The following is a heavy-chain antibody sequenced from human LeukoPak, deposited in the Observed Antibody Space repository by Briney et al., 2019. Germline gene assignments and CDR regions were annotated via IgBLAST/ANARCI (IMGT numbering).Heavy chain of an antibody. J-gene: IGHJ4*02. V-gene: IGHV3-43*01. Sequence: GGSLRLSCAASGFTFDDYTMHWVRQAPGKGLEWVSLVSWDGGSTYYADSMKGRFTISRDNSKNSLYLQMNSLRTEDTALYYCAEDIGLGMNYFDYWGQGTLVTVSS. CDR1: GFTFDDYT. D-gene: IGHD7-27*01. CDR2: VSWDGGST. CDR3: AEDIGLGMNYFDY.